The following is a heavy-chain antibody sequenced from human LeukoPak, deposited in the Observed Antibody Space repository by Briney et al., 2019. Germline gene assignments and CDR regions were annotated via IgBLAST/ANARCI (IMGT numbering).Heavy chain of an antibody. CDR3: AKAEWGYDSSGYYYSFDY. J-gene: IGHJ4*02. V-gene: IGHV3-30*18. CDR2: ISYDGSNK. CDR1: GFTFSSYG. D-gene: IGHD3-22*01. Sequence: GGSLRLSCAASGFTFSSYGMHWVRQAPGKGLEWVAVISYDGSNKYYADSVKGRFTISRDNSKNTLYLQMNSLRAEDTAVYYCAKAEWGYDSSGYYYSFDYWGQGTLVTVSS.